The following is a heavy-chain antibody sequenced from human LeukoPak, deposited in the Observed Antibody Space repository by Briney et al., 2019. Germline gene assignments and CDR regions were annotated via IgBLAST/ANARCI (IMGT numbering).Heavy chain of an antibody. CDR2: INYSGST. J-gene: IGHJ4*02. CDR3: AGLYGSGSYYNAGTFDY. V-gene: IGHV4-38-2*02. Sequence: SETLSLTCTVSGYSIRSGDYWGWIRQPPGKGLEYIGSINYSGSTYYNPSLKSRVTISVDTSKNQFSLKLSSVTTADTAVYYCAGLYGSGSYYNAGTFDYWGQGTLVTVSS. D-gene: IGHD3-10*01. CDR1: GYSIRSGDY.